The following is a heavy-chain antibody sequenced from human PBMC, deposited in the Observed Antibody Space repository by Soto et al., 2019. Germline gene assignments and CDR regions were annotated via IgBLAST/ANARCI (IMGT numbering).Heavy chain of an antibody. CDR1: GFSFSDYW. CDR3: ARDLGTARVGFYYGMDV. Sequence: PGGSLRLSCAASGFSFSDYWMTWVRQAPGKGLEWVANIKQDGSEKYYVDSVEGRFTISRVNAKNSLFLQMYGLRAEDTAVYYCARDLGTARVGFYYGMDVWGQGTTVTVSS. CDR2: IKQDGSEK. J-gene: IGHJ6*02. D-gene: IGHD5-18*01. V-gene: IGHV3-7*01.